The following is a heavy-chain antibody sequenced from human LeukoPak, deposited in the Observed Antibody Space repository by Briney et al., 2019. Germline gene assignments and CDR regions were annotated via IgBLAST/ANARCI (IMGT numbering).Heavy chain of an antibody. D-gene: IGHD2-2*01. J-gene: IGHJ5*02. V-gene: IGHV3-33*01. CDR1: GFTFSSYG. CDR2: IWYDGSNK. Sequence: GGSLRLSCAASGFTFSSYGVHWVRQAPGKGLEWVAVIWYDGSNKYYADSVKGRFTISRDNSKNTLYLQMNSLRAEDTAVYYCAREGRYCSSTSCSYNWFDPWGQGTLVTVSS. CDR3: AREGRYCSSTSCSYNWFDP.